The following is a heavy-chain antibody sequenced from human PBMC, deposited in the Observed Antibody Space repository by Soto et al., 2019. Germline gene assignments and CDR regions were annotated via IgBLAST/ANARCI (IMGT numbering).Heavy chain of an antibody. J-gene: IGHJ4*02. D-gene: IGHD2-15*01. Sequence: ASVKVSCKASGYAFSSYGISWVRQAPGQGLEWIGWISTYRSDTNSAPRLQGRITMTTDTSTSTAYMELRSLTSDDTAVYYCVRDARDSCRGGNCFYFDSWGQGTLVTVSS. V-gene: IGHV1-18*04. CDR3: VRDARDSCRGGNCFYFDS. CDR2: ISTYRSDT. CDR1: GYAFSSYG.